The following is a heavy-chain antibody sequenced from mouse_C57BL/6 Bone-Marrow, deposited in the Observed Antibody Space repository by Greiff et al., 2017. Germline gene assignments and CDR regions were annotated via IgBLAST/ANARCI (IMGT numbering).Heavy chain of an antibody. D-gene: IGHD3-1*01. J-gene: IGHJ3*01. CDR3: ASGLTWSGFAY. CDR2: IYPGDGDT. CDR1: GYAFSSYW. V-gene: IGHV1-80*01. Sequence: VKVVESGAELVKPGASVKISCKASGYAFSSYWMNWVKQRPGKGLEWIGQIYPGDGDTNYTGKFKGKATLTAYKSSSTAYMQLSSLTAGDSAVYFCASGLTWSGFAYWGQGTLVTVSA.